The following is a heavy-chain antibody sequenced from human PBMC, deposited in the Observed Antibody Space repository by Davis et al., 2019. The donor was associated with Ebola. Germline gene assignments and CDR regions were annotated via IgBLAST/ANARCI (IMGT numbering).Heavy chain of an antibody. V-gene: IGHV1-18*01. J-gene: IGHJ4*02. D-gene: IGHD3-3*01. CDR1: GYIFSTHG. Sequence: ASVTVSCKASGYIFSTHGITWLRQAPGRGLEWVGWIRNYNGHTKYAQNLQGRVIMTTDPSTDTAYMELRSLRLDDTAVYYCATGSVSESYFDYWGQGTLVTVSS. CDR3: ATGSVSESYFDY. CDR2: IRNYNGHT.